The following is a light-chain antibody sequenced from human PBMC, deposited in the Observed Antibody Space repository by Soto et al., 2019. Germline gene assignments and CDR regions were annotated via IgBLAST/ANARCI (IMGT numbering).Light chain of an antibody. CDR2: AAS. Sequence: DIQMTQSPSSLSASVGDRVTITCRASQGISNYVAWYQQKPGKVPKLLIYAASTLQSGFPSRFSGSGSVTDFTLTISSLQPEDVATYYCHKYNSALTFGGGTKVEIK. V-gene: IGKV1-27*01. CDR1: QGISNY. J-gene: IGKJ4*01. CDR3: HKYNSALT.